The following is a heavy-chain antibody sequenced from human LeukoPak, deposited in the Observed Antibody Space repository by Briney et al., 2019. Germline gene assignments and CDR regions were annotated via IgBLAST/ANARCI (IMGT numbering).Heavy chain of an antibody. Sequence: SETLSLTCTVSGGSISSGSYYWSWIRQPAGKGLEWIGRIYTSGSTNYNPSLKSRVTISVDTSKNQFSLKLSSVTAADTAVYYCAGGIAAAGLAGFVFDYWGQGTLVTVSS. CDR3: AGGIAAAGLAGFVFDY. CDR1: GGSISSGSYY. CDR2: IYTSGST. D-gene: IGHD6-13*01. V-gene: IGHV4-61*02. J-gene: IGHJ4*02.